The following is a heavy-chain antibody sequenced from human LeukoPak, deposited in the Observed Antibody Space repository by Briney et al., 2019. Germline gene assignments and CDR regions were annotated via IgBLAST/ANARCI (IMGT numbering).Heavy chain of an antibody. V-gene: IGHV4-59*01. Sequence: SETLSLTCTVSGVSISSYYWSWIRQPPGKGLEWIGYIYYSGSTNYNPSLKSRVTISLDTSKNQFSLKLSSVTAADTAVYYCVRAVGPVGGYDSPWGQGTLVTVSS. D-gene: IGHD5-12*01. CDR1: GVSISSYY. J-gene: IGHJ5*02. CDR3: VRAVGPVGGYDSP. CDR2: IYYSGST.